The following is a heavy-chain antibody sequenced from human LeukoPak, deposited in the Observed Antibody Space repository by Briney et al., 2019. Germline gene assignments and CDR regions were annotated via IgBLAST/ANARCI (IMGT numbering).Heavy chain of an antibody. CDR2: IYPGDSDT. CDR3: ARRVAGIFDY. D-gene: IGHD6-19*01. J-gene: IGHJ4*02. V-gene: IGHV5-51*01. CDR1: GYSFTTYW. Sequence: GESLKISCKGSGYSFTTYWIAWVRQMPGKGLEWMAIIYPGDSDTRYSPSFQGQVTISADKSISTAYLQWSSLKASDTAVYYCARRVAGIFDYWGQGTLVTVSS.